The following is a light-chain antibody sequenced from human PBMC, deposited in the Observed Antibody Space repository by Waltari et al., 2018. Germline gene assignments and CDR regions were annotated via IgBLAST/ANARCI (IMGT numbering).Light chain of an antibody. CDR3: GTWDTNLRAV. Sequence: QSVLTQPPSVSAAAGQKVTISCPGGSSNIGNYFVSWYQQFPGAAPKLLIYDNNKRPSGIPDRFSGSKSGTSATLDITGLQTGDEADYYCGTWDTNLRAVFGGGTTLTVL. J-gene: IGLJ3*02. CDR1: SSNIGNYF. CDR2: DNN. V-gene: IGLV1-51*01.